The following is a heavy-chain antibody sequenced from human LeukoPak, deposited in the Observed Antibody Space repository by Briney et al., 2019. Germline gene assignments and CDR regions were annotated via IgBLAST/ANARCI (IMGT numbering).Heavy chain of an antibody. Sequence: GGTLRLSCTASGFTFSSYGMTCVRQAPGKGLEWVSAISGSGGSTYYADSVKGRFTISRDNSKNTLYLQMNSLRAEDTAVYYCAKDRRAGNYDYWGQGTLVTVSS. CDR1: GFTFSSYG. CDR2: ISGSGGST. CDR3: AKDRRAGNYDY. V-gene: IGHV3-23*01. J-gene: IGHJ4*02. D-gene: IGHD3-10*01.